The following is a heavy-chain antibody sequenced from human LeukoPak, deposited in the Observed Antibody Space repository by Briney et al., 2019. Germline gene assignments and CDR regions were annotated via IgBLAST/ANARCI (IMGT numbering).Heavy chain of an antibody. CDR3: ASNGGIDGSGSYYKVAFDI. D-gene: IGHD3-10*01. Sequence: ASVKVSCKASGYTFTGYYMHWVRQAPGQGLEWMGWINPNSGGTNYAQKFQGRVTMTRDTSISTAYMELSRLRSDDTAVYCCASNGGIDGSGSYYKVAFDIWGQGTMVTVSS. V-gene: IGHV1-2*02. CDR2: INPNSGGT. CDR1: GYTFTGYY. J-gene: IGHJ3*02.